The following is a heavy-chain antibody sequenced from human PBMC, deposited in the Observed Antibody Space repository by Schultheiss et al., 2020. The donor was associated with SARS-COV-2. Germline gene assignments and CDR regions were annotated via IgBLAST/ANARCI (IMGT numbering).Heavy chain of an antibody. CDR2: IRGNAGRT. Sequence: GGSLRLSCAASGFTFHTYAMSWVRQAPGKGLEWVSAIRGNAGRTYYADSVKGRFTVSRDNSKNTLYLQMNSLTAEDTAVYYCAKDRGWNYDGEIDYWGQGTLVTVSS. V-gene: IGHV3-23*01. CDR3: AKDRGWNYDGEIDY. D-gene: IGHD1-7*01. CDR1: GFTFHTYA. J-gene: IGHJ4*02.